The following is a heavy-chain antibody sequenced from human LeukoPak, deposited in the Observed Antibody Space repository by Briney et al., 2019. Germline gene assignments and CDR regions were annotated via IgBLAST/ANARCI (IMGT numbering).Heavy chain of an antibody. V-gene: IGHV4-39*01. D-gene: IGHD3-22*01. J-gene: IGHJ4*02. CDR3: ARLDYYYDSSGYGSCFDY. Sequence: SETLSLTCTVSGVSISSSSYYWGWIRQPPGKGLEWIGSIYYSGSTYYNPSLKSRVTISVDTSKNQFSLKLSSVTAADTAVYYCARLDYYYDSSGYGSCFDYWGQGTLVTVSS. CDR1: GVSISSSSYY. CDR2: IYYSGST.